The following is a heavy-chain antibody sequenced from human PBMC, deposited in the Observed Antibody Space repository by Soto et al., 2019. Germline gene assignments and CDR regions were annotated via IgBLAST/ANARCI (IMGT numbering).Heavy chain of an antibody. Sequence: PSETLSLTCTVSGGSISSYYWSWIRQPPGKGLEWIGYIYYSGSTNYNPSLKSRVTISVDTSKNQFSLKLSSVTAADTAVYYCESQTGDGYNFDYWGQGTLVTVSS. D-gene: IGHD5-12*01. CDR1: GGSISSYY. CDR3: ESQTGDGYNFDY. J-gene: IGHJ4*02. V-gene: IGHV4-59*01. CDR2: IYYSGST.